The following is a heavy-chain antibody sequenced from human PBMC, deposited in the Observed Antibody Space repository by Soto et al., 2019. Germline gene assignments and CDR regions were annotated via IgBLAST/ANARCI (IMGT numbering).Heavy chain of an antibody. CDR3: ARGGDSWRYYSYYMDV. CDR1: GFTFSSYW. CDR2: IKQDGSEK. J-gene: IGHJ6*03. D-gene: IGHD2-21*02. V-gene: IGHV3-7*01. Sequence: GGSLRLSCAASGFTFSSYWMSWVRQAPGKGLEWVANIKQDGSEKYYVDSVKGRFTISRDNAKNSLYLRMNSLRAEDTAVYYCARGGDSWRYYSYYMDVWGKGPTVTVS.